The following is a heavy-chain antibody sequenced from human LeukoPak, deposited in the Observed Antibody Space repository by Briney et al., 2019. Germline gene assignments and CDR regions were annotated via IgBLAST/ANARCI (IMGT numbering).Heavy chain of an antibody. D-gene: IGHD3-22*01. V-gene: IGHV1-69*13. CDR2: IIPIFGTA. Sequence: APVKVSCKASGGTFSSYAISWVRQAPGHGHEWMGGIIPIFGTANYAQKFQGRVTITADESTSTAYMELSSLRSEDTAVYYCARDWDYYDSSGYSRDDAFDIWGQGTMVTVSS. J-gene: IGHJ3*02. CDR1: GGTFSSYA. CDR3: ARDWDYYDSSGYSRDDAFDI.